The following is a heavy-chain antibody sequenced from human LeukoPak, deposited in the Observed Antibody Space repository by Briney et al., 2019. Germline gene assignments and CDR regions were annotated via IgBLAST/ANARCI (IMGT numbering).Heavy chain of an antibody. CDR3: AREGPGGSGCHDY. D-gene: IGHD2-15*01. V-gene: IGHV4-61*02. Sequence: PSETLSLTCSVSGGSISSGSYYWSWIRKSAGKGLEWIGRVYSRGGTDYNASLKSRLPISVDTSKNEFSLKLTSVTAADTAVYYCAREGPGGSGCHDYWGQGTLVTVSS. J-gene: IGHJ4*02. CDR2: VYSRGGT. CDR1: GGSISSGSYY.